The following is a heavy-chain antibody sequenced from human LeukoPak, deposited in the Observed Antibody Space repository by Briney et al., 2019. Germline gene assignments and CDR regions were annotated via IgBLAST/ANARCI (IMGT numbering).Heavy chain of an antibody. CDR3: AKPPSIASRANY. CDR2: ISGSGDST. Sequence: GGSLRLSCAASEFTFSSYAMSWVRQAPGKGLEWVSSISGSGDSTYYADSVKGRFTISRDNSKKTVSLQMNNLRAEDTAVYYCAKPPSIASRANYWGQGTLVTVSS. D-gene: IGHD6-6*01. V-gene: IGHV3-23*01. J-gene: IGHJ4*02. CDR1: EFTFSSYA.